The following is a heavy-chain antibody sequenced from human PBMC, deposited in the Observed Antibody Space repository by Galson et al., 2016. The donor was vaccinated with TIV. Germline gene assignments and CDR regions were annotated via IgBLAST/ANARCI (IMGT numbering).Heavy chain of an antibody. V-gene: IGHV3-53*05. CDR2: ICNDGST. Sequence: SLRLSCAASGFTVSGNYMTWVRQAPGKGLEWVSLICNDGSTTYADSVKGRFSISRDNFKNTVYLQMNSLRADDTAVYYCARDRRHCGNECYLFYYYGMDVWGQGTTVTVSS. J-gene: IGHJ6*02. CDR1: GFTVSGNY. D-gene: IGHD2-21*01. CDR3: ARDRRHCGNECYLFYYYGMDV.